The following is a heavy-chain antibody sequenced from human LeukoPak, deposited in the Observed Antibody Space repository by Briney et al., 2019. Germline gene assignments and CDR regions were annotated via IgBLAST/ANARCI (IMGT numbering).Heavy chain of an antibody. J-gene: IGHJ6*03. CDR3: ARVNSGVVVITDYYYYYVDV. Sequence: SETLSLTCAVYGGSFSGYYWNWIRQPPGKGLEWIGEINHRGITNYNPSLKSRVTISVDTSKNQFSLKLTSVTAADTAVYYCARVNSGVVVITDYYYYYVDVRGKGTTVTVSS. CDR2: INHRGIT. V-gene: IGHV4-34*01. D-gene: IGHD3-22*01. CDR1: GGSFSGYY.